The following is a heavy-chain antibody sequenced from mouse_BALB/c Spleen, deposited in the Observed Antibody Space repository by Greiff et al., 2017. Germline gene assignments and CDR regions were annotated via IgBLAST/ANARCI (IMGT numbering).Heavy chain of an antibody. CDR2: INPSTGYT. CDR3: ARNWVPDY. J-gene: IGHJ2*01. Sequence: VQLHQSGAELAKPGGSVKMSCKASGYTFTSYWMHWVKQRPGQGLEWIGYINPSTGYTEYNQKFKDKATLTADKSSSTAYMQLSSLTSEDSAVYYCARNWVPDYWGQGTTLTVSS. D-gene: IGHD4-1*01. CDR1: GYTFTSYW. V-gene: IGHV1-7*01.